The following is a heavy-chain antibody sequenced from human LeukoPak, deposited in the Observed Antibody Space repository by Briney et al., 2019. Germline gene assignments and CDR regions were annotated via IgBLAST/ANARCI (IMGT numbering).Heavy chain of an antibody. CDR2: IKQDGSEK. J-gene: IGHJ4*02. V-gene: IGHV3-7*01. CDR3: ARGVWAPFDS. CDR1: GFSLSNYW. Sequence: GGSLRLSCAASGFSLSNYWMNWVRQAPGKGLEWVASIKQDGSEKNYVVFVKGRFSISRDNAKNSLILQMNSLRDEDTAVYYCARGVWAPFDSWGQGTLVSVSS. D-gene: IGHD7-27*01.